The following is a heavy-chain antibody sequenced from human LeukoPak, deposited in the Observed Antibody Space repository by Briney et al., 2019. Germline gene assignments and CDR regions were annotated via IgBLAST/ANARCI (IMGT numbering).Heavy chain of an antibody. CDR3: ARAFTFHGPRGWYFDY. CDR2: IIPIFGTA. V-gene: IGHV1-69*13. CDR1: GGTFSSYA. D-gene: IGHD6-19*01. J-gene: IGHJ4*02. Sequence: GASVKVSCKASGGTFSSYAISWVRQAPGQGLEWMGGIIPIFGTANYAQKFQGRVTITADESTSTAYMELSSLRSEDTAVYYCARAFTFHGPRGWYFDYWGQGTLVTVSS.